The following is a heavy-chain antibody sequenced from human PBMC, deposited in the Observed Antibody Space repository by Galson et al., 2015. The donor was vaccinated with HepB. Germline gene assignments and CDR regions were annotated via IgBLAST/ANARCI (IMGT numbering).Heavy chain of an antibody. CDR3: ASRGMLLPSV. CDR2: ISAYTGNT. D-gene: IGHD2-8*01. V-gene: IGHV1-18*04. CDR1: GYTFTSYG. J-gene: IGHJ4*02. Sequence: QSGAEVKKPGESLKISCKASGYTFTSYGFSWVRQAPGQGLEWMGWISAYTGNTNYAQKLQGRVTMTTDTSTSTAYMELRSLRSEDTAVYYCASRGMLLPSVWGQGTLVTVSS.